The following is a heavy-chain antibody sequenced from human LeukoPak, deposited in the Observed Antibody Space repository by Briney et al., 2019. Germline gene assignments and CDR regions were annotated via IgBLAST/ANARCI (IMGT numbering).Heavy chain of an antibody. Sequence: TSETLSLTCTVSGGSISSTGSFWGWIRQPPGKGLEWIGSIYSGGITYYNPSLKSRVTISVDTSKNQFSLKLSSVTAADTAVYYRAKRYCSSTTCYDDRGAFDYWGQGTLVTVSS. CDR1: GGSISSTGSF. V-gene: IGHV4-39*07. J-gene: IGHJ4*02. CDR2: IYSGGIT. CDR3: AKRYCSSTTCYDDRGAFDY. D-gene: IGHD2-2*01.